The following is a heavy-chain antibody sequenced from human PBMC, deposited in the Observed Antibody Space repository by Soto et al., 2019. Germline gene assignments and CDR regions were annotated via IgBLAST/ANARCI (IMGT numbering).Heavy chain of an antibody. D-gene: IGHD6-13*01. CDR2: INHSGST. Sequence: PSDTLSLTCAVYGGSFSGYYWSWIRQPPGKGLEWIGEINHSGSTNYNPSLKSRVTISVDTSKNQFSLKLSSVTAADTAVYYCARLGNIAAAGTRDYYYYGMDVWGQGTTVTVSS. CDR1: GGSFSGYY. CDR3: ARLGNIAAAGTRDYYYYGMDV. V-gene: IGHV4-34*01. J-gene: IGHJ6*02.